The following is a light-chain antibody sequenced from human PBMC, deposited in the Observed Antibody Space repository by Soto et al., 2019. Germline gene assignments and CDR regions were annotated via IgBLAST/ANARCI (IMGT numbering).Light chain of an antibody. CDR3: HQYGTSPQT. J-gene: IGKJ1*01. CDR2: DAS. Sequence: EIVLTQSPGALSLSPGESATLSCRASQSVSDTHVAWYQQRPGQAPRLLIYDASRRDIGVPDRFIGSGSATDFTLTIIGLQPEDFAVYFCHQYGTSPQTFGQGTKVEIK. CDR1: QSVSDTH. V-gene: IGKV3-20*01.